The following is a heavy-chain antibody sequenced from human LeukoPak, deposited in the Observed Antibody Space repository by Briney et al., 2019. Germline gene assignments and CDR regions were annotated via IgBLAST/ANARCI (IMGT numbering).Heavy chain of an antibody. CDR1: GFTFSSYA. CDR2: ISGSGGST. V-gene: IGHV3-23*01. Sequence: GGSLRLSCAASGFTFSSYAMSWVRQAPGKGLEWVSAISGSGGSTYYADSVKGRFTISRDNSKNTLYRQMNSLRAEDTAVYYCARDSVSPEMATIFPFDYWGQGTLVTVSS. CDR3: ARDSVSPEMATIFPFDY. J-gene: IGHJ4*02. D-gene: IGHD5-24*01.